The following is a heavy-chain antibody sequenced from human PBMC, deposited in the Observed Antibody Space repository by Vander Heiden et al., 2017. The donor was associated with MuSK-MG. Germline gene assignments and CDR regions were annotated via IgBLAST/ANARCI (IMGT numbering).Heavy chain of an antibody. CDR3: AKDRSRRGYSGYEIDY. D-gene: IGHD5-12*01. V-gene: IGHV3-30*18. Sequence: QVQLVESGGGVVQPGRSLRLSCAASGFTFRRYRMHWVRQAPGKGLEWVAVISYDGSNKYYADSVKGRVTISRDNSKNTRYLKRNSMRAEDTAVYYCAKDRSRRGYSGYEIDYWGQGTMVTVSS. CDR2: ISYDGSNK. J-gene: IGHJ4*02. CDR1: GFTFRRYR.